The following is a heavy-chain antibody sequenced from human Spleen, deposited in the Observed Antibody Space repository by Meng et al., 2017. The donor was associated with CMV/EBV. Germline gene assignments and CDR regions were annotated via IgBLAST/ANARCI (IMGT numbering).Heavy chain of an antibody. CDR2: ISSSGSTI. D-gene: IGHD3-22*01. CDR1: GFTFSSYE. V-gene: IGHV3-48*03. Sequence: GESLKISCAASGFTFSSYEMNWVRQAPGKGLEWVSYISSSGSTIYYADSVKGRFTISRDNPKNTLYLQMNGLRSEDTAVYYCAREFDYYDSNSYISDYWGQGTLVTVSS. CDR3: AREFDYYDSNSYISDY. J-gene: IGHJ4*02.